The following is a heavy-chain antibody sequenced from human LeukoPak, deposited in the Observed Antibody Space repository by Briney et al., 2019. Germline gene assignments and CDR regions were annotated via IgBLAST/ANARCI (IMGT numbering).Heavy chain of an antibody. CDR1: GFTFSSYA. Sequence: PGGSLRLSCAASGFTFSSYAMSWVRQAPGKGLEWVSAISGSGGSTYYADSVKGRFTISRDNSKNTLYLQMNSLRAEDTAVYYCAKDPSSQIVVALGYWGQGTLVTVSS. CDR3: AKDPSSQIVVALGY. J-gene: IGHJ4*02. D-gene: IGHD3-22*01. CDR2: ISGSGGST. V-gene: IGHV3-23*01.